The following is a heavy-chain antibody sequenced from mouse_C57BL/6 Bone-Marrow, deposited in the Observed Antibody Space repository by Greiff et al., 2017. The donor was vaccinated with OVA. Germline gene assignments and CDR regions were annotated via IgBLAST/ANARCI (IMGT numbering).Heavy chain of an antibody. V-gene: IGHV5-4*01. CDR1: GFTFSSYA. CDR3: ARNYGYYFFAY. D-gene: IGHD2-3*01. CDR2: ISDGGSYT. Sequence: EVQGVESGGGLVKPGGSLKLSCAASGFTFSSYAMSWVRQTPEKRLEWVATISDGGSYTYYPDNVKGRFTISRDNAKNNLYLQMSHLKSEDTAMYYCARNYGYYFFAYWGQGTLVTVSA. J-gene: IGHJ3*01.